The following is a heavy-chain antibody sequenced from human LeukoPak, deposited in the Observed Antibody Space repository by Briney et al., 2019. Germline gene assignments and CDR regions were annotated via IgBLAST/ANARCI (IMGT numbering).Heavy chain of an antibody. J-gene: IGHJ4*02. V-gene: IGHV3-7*01. CDR1: GFTFTKYW. D-gene: IGHD2-2*01. Sequence: GDSLRLSCAASGFTFTKYWMTWVRQAPGKGLEWVGNIKQDGSDKNYMDSVKGRFTISRDNTKNSVYLQMSSLRAEDTAVYYCAAPGVPAATYYFDYWGQGTLVTVSS. CDR2: IKQDGSDK. CDR3: AAPGVPAATYYFDY.